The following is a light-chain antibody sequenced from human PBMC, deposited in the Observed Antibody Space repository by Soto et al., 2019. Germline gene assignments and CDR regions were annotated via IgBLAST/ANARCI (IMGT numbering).Light chain of an antibody. Sequence: DIQLTQSPSSLSASVGDRVTSTCRASQTISSWLAWYQQKPGKAPKLLLYKASTLKSGVPSRFSGSGSGTEFTLTISSLQPDDFATYYCQHYNSYSEAFGQGTKVDIK. J-gene: IGKJ1*01. CDR2: KAS. CDR1: QTISSW. V-gene: IGKV1-5*03. CDR3: QHYNSYSEA.